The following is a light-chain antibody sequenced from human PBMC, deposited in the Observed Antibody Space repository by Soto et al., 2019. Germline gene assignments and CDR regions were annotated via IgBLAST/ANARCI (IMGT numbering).Light chain of an antibody. V-gene: IGKV3-20*01. CDR3: HQYGKSPWT. CDR2: GVS. Sequence: EIVLTQSPGTLSLSPGKRATLSCRASQSVSSSYLAWYQQKPGQTPRLLIHGVSSRATGIPDRFSGSGSGTDFTLTISRLEPEDFAVHYCHQYGKSPWTFGQGTKVEIK. CDR1: QSVSSSY. J-gene: IGKJ1*01.